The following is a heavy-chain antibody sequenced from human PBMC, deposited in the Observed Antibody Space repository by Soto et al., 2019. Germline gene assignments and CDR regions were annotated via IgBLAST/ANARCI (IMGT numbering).Heavy chain of an antibody. CDR3: ARDRRFLEWLDY. J-gene: IGHJ4*02. CDR2: IWYDGSNK. Sequence: QMHLGESGGGVVQPGRSLTLSCVASGFTFTRYGIHWVRQAPGKGLEWVAVIWYDGSNKYYGDSVKGRFSISRDNSKNTVYLQMNSLRAEDTAVYYCARDRRFLEWLDYWGQGTLVSVSS. CDR1: GFTFTRYG. V-gene: IGHV3-33*01. D-gene: IGHD3-3*01.